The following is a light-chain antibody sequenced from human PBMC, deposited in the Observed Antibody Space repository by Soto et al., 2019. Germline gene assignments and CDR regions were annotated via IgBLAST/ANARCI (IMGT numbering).Light chain of an antibody. J-gene: IGKJ1*01. CDR1: QSVSNNY. CDR2: GAS. CDR3: QQYGSSGT. Sequence: EIVLTHSPGTLSLSQWERATLSCRASQSVSNNYLAWYQQQPGQAPRLLIYGASNRATGIPDRFSGSGSGTDFTLTISRLEPEDFAVYYCQQYGSSGTVGQGTKVDIK. V-gene: IGKV3-20*01.